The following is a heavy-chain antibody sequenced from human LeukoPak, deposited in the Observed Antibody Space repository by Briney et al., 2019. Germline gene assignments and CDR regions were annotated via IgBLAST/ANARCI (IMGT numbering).Heavy chain of an antibody. J-gene: IGHJ4*02. CDR3: ARGFLDFDS. Sequence: GGSLRLSCVASGFTFSSFGMHWVRQAPGKGLEWVALIWYDGSSTYYADSVKGRFTISRDDSKNTVHLQMNSLRAEDTALYYCARGFLDFDSWGQGTLVIVSS. V-gene: IGHV3-33*01. CDR2: IWYDGSST. D-gene: IGHD3-3*01. CDR1: GFTFSSFG.